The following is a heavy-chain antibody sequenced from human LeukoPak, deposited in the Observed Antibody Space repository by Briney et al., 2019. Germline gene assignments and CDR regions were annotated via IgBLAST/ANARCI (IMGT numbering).Heavy chain of an antibody. D-gene: IGHD6-13*01. V-gene: IGHV3-20*04. CDR2: INWNGGGT. Sequence: GGSLRLSCAASGFTLDGYGMSWVRQAPGKGLEWVSGINWNGGGTDYAASVKGRFTISRDTAKNSLYLQMNNLRAEDTAVYYCARGSSFWGQGTLVTVSS. J-gene: IGHJ4*02. CDR3: ARGSSF. CDR1: GFTLDGYG.